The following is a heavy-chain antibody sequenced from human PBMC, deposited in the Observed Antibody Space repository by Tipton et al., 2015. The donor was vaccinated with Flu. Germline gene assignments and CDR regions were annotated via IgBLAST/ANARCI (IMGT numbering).Heavy chain of an antibody. V-gene: IGHV4-59*01. CDR3: ARGYVWGSYRSKHPDY. Sequence: TLSLTCNVSGNSMTFFYWSWVRQSPGKGLEWIGSMYDSGSTNYNPSLKSRVTISEDTSKNQFSLKLRSVTAADTAVYYCARGYVWGSYRSKHPDYWGPGTLVTVSS. CDR2: MYDSGST. D-gene: IGHD3-16*02. J-gene: IGHJ4*02. CDR1: GNSMTFFY.